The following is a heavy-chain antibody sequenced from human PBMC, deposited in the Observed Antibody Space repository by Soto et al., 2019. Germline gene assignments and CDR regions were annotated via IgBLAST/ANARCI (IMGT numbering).Heavy chain of an antibody. CDR1: RGSIQSSTYY. CDR2: VYYNGSP. Sequence: SETLSLTCTVSRGSIQSSTYYWGWIRQPPGKGLEWIGTVYYNGSPYFNPSLKSRLTLSADPSQNQFSLRLASVTAAGTAVYYCARQTYLTYFDIWGQGTMVTVSS. V-gene: IGHV4-39*01. CDR3: ARQTYLTYFDI. D-gene: IGHD3-16*01. J-gene: IGHJ3*02.